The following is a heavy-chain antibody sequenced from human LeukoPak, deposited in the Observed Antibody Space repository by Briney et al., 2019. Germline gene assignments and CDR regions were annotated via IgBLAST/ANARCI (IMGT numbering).Heavy chain of an antibody. J-gene: IGHJ4*02. CDR2: ISGSGGST. CDR3: AKDLSPDY. CDR1: GFTFISYA. Sequence: PGGSLRLSCAASGFTFISYAINSVRQTPEKGLEWVSGISGSGGSTYYADSVKGRFTISRDNSKNTLYLQMNSLRAEDTAVYYCAKDLSPDYWGQGTLVTVSS. V-gene: IGHV3-23*01.